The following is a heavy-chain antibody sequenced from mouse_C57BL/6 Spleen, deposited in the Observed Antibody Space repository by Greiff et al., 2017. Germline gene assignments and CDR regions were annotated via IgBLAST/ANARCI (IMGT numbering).Heavy chain of an antibody. CDR1: GFTFSSYA. Sequence: EVKLVESGEGLVKPGGSLKLSCAASGFTFSSYAMSWVRQTPEKRLEWVADISSGGDYIYYADTVKGRFTISRDNARNTLYLQMSSLKSEDTAMYYCTRGRANWDSFDYWGQGTTLTVSS. V-gene: IGHV5-9-1*02. J-gene: IGHJ2*01. D-gene: IGHD4-1*01. CDR3: TRGRANWDSFDY. CDR2: ISSGGDYI.